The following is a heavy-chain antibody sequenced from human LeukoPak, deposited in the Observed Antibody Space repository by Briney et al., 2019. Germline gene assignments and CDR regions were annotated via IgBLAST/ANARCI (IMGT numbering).Heavy chain of an antibody. J-gene: IGHJ4*02. CDR1: GFTFSSYE. V-gene: IGHV3-48*03. CDR2: INTNGRTV. Sequence: GGSLRLSCTASGFTFSSYEMNWVRQAPAKGLEWLSYINTNGRTVYYADSVKGRFTISRDNAKNSLYLQMNILRAEDTALYYCARDSDWLPDYWGQGTLVTVSS. CDR3: ARDSDWLPDY. D-gene: IGHD3-9*01.